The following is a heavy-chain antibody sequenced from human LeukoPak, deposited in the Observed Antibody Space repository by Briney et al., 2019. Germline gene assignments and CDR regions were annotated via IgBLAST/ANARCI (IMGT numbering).Heavy chain of an antibody. CDR1: GATFSDYA. Sequence: ASVKVSCKASGATFSDYALNWVRQAPGQGLEWMGVFIPILGTANSTQKFHDRLTVTADISTNTAYMELSSLRSEDTAVYFCAAIPVFGVVLHQEPVWGKGTTVTVSS. J-gene: IGHJ6*04. CDR2: FIPILGTA. V-gene: IGHV1-69*10. CDR3: AAIPVFGVVLHQEPV. D-gene: IGHD3-3*01.